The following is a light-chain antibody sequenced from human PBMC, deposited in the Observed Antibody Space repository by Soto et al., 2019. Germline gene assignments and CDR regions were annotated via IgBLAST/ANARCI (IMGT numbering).Light chain of an antibody. CDR2: GAS. CDR3: QQYGSAPRT. CDR1: QSVSSSY. J-gene: IGKJ1*01. Sequence: NVLTQSPGTLSLSPGERAPLSCSASQSVSSSYLAWYQQKPGQAPRLLIYGASSRATGIPDRFSGSGSGTDFTLTISSLEPEDFAVYYCQQYGSAPRTFGQGTKVDI. V-gene: IGKV3-20*01.